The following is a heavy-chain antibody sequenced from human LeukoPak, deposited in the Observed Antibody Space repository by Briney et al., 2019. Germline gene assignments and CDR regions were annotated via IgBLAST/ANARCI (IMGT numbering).Heavy chain of an antibody. CDR1: GFTFSTYS. J-gene: IGHJ4*02. Sequence: PGGSLRLSCAASGFTFSTYSMNWVRQAPGKGLEWVSSISSSSSSIFYADSVKGRFTTSRDNAKNSLYLQMNSLRAEDTAVYYCARERGAFGYWGQGTLVTVSS. V-gene: IGHV3-21*01. CDR3: ARERGAFGY. CDR2: ISSSSSSI. D-gene: IGHD5-12*01.